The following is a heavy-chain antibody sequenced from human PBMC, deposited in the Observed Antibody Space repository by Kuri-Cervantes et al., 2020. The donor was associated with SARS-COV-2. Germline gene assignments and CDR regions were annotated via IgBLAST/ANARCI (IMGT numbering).Heavy chain of an antibody. V-gene: IGHV3-19*01. D-gene: IGHD6-13*01. CDR1: GFTFSNSD. CDR3: VRHKAAAGIVAPD. Sequence: LSLTCAASGFTFSNSDMNWVRQAPGKGLEWVSGVSWNGSRTHYADSVKGRSIISRDNSRNFLYQQMNSLRPEDMAVYYCVRHKAAAGIVAPDWGQGTLVTVSS. CDR2: VSWNGSRT. J-gene: IGHJ4*02.